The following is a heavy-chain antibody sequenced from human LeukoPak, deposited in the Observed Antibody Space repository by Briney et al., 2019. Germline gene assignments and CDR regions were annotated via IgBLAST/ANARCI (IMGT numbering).Heavy chain of an antibody. CDR3: ASFRNRDDFDA. CDR1: GYTLSDSY. V-gene: IGHV1-2*02. J-gene: IGHJ3*01. Sequence: ASVKVSCKASGYTLSDSYIHWVRRAPGQGLEWMGWINPNGGATKYAQKFQGRVTMTSDTSISTAYVELSTLRSDDTVMYFCASFRNRDDFDAWGQGTMVTVSS. CDR2: INPNGGAT. D-gene: IGHD1-14*01.